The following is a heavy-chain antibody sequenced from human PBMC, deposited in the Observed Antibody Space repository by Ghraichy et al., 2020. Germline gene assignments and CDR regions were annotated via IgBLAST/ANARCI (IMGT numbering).Heavy chain of an antibody. CDR1: GYTFTSYY. CDR3: ARESPEYSSSWYPLNYYYYGMDV. CDR2: INPSGGST. J-gene: IGHJ6*02. V-gene: IGHV1-46*01. D-gene: IGHD6-13*01. Sequence: ASVKVSCKASGYTFTSYYMHLVRQAPVQGLEWMGIINPSGGSTSYAQKFQGRVTMTRDTSTSTVYMELSSLRSEDTAVYYCARESPEYSSSWYPLNYYYYGMDVCGQGTTVTVSS.